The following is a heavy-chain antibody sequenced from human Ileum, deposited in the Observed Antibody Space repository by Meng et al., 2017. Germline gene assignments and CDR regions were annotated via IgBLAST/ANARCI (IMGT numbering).Heavy chain of an antibody. V-gene: IGHV3-7*01. CDR1: GFSFSTYW. CDR2: IKPDGSAK. J-gene: IGHJ4*02. CDR3: ARAGQMDY. Sequence: GGSLRLSCAASGFSFSTYWMTWARQAPGKGPEWVANIKPDGSAKYYADSVQGRFTISRDNARNSLYLQMNTLRAEDTAVYYCARAGQMDYWGQGTLVTVSS. D-gene: IGHD5-24*01.